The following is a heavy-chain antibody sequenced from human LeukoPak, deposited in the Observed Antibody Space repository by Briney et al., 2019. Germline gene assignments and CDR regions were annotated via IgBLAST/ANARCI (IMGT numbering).Heavy chain of an antibody. CDR1: VGSISSGSYY. J-gene: IGHJ2*01. CDR2: IYYSGST. D-gene: IGHD2/OR15-2a*01. Sequence: SETLSLTCTVSVGSISSGSYYWGWIRQPPGKGLEWIGYIYYSGSTYYNPSLKSRVSISQDTSKNQFSLRLSSVTAADTAMYYCARRNPTSGYFDLWGRGTLVTVSS. V-gene: IGHV4-39*01. CDR3: ARRNPTSGYFDL.